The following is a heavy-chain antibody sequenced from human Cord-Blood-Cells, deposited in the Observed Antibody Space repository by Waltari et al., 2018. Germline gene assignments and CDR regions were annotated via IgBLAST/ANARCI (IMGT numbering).Heavy chain of an antibody. J-gene: IGHJ5*02. CDR1: GGPISSSSYY. CDR3: ARRVRDGHYNWFDP. V-gene: IGHV4-39*01. CDR2: IYYSGST. Sequence: QLQLQESVPGLGKPSETLSLTCTVSGGPISSSSYYWGWIRQPPGKGLEWIGSIYYSGSTYYNPSLKSLVTISVDTSKNQFSLKLSSVTAADTAVYYCARRVRDGHYNWFDPWGQGTLVTVSS.